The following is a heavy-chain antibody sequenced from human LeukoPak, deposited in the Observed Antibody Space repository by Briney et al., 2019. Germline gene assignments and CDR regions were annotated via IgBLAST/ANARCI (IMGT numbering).Heavy chain of an antibody. CDR2: ISGSGGNT. CDR1: GFTFSSYA. Sequence: GGSLRLSCAASGFTFSSYAMTWVRQAPGKGLEWVSAISGSGGNTYYADSVKGRFTISRDNSKNTLYLQMNSLKTEDTAVYYCTTDRGVVPAADYYYYMDVWGKGTTVTVSS. V-gene: IGHV3-23*01. D-gene: IGHD2-2*01. CDR3: TTDRGVVPAADYYYYMDV. J-gene: IGHJ6*03.